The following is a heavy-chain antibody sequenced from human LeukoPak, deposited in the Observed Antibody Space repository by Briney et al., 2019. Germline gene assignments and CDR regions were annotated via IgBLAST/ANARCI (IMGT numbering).Heavy chain of an antibody. J-gene: IGHJ5*02. D-gene: IGHD6-6*01. CDR2: ISYDGSNK. CDR1: GFTFSSYA. CDR3: ARAEEYSSSSGYNWFDP. Sequence: PGGSLRLSCAASGFTFSSYAMHWVRQAPGKGLEWVAVISYDGSNKYYADSVKGRFTISRDNSKNTLYLQMNSLRAEDTAVCYCARAEEYSSSSGYNWFDPWGQGTLVTVSS. V-gene: IGHV3-30-3*01.